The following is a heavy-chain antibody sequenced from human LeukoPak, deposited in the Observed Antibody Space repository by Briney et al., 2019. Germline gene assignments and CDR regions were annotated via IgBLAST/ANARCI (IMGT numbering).Heavy chain of an antibody. J-gene: IGHJ6*03. CDR2: IYPGDSDT. CDR3: ARVIWAAAGSRWGYMDV. D-gene: IGHD6-13*01. V-gene: IGHV5-51*01. CDR1: GYSFTSYW. Sequence: GESLKISCKGSGYSFTSYWIGWVRQMPGKGLDWMGIIYPGDSDTRYSPSFQGQVTISADKSISTAYLQWSSLKASDTAMYYCARVIWAAAGSRWGYMDVWGKGTTVTVSS.